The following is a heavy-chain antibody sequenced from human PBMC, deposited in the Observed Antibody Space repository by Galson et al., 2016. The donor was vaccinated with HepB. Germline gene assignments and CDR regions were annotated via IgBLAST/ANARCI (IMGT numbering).Heavy chain of an antibody. J-gene: IGHJ3*01. Sequence: SLRLSCAASGFTFSSFAIHWVRQAPGKGLEWVAVISSDGSNKYYADSVKGRFTISRDNSKNTLDLQMNSLRTEDTALYYCAKDREWLRYTSDGIDVWGQGTTVTVSS. CDR3: AKDREWLRYTSDGIDV. CDR1: GFTFSSFA. CDR2: ISSDGSNK. D-gene: IGHD5-12*01. V-gene: IGHV3-30-3*01.